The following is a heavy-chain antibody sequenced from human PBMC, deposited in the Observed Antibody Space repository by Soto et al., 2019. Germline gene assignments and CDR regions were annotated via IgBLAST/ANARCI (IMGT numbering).Heavy chain of an antibody. Sequence: GGSLRLSCAASGFTFTSYWMSWVRQAPGKGLEWVANIKQDGSEKYYVDSVKGRFTISRDNAKNSLYLQMNSLRAEDTAVYYCARAVLPATAPFDYWGQGTLVTVS. CDR2: IKQDGSEK. D-gene: IGHD2-2*01. CDR3: ARAVLPATAPFDY. V-gene: IGHV3-7*01. CDR1: GFTFTSYW. J-gene: IGHJ4*02.